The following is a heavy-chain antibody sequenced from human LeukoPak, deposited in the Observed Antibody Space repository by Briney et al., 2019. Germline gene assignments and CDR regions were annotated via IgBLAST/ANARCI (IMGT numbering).Heavy chain of an antibody. CDR1: GFTFSSYG. CDR3: AKIDGSSWASYFDY. V-gene: IGHV3-30*18. Sequence: PGRSLRLSCAASGFTFSSYGMHWARQAPGKGLEWVAVISYDGSNKYYADSVKGRFTISRDNSKNTLYLQMNSLRAEDTAVYYCAKIDGSSWASYFDYWGQGTLVTVSS. J-gene: IGHJ4*02. CDR2: ISYDGSNK. D-gene: IGHD6-13*01.